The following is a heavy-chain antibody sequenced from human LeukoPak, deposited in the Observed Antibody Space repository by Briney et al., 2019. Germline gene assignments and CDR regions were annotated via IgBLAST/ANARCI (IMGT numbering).Heavy chain of an antibody. CDR3: AEMKGVSGTCFDY. CDR2: ISGSGGST. J-gene: IGHJ4*02. CDR1: GFTFSSYA. D-gene: IGHD6-19*01. V-gene: IGHV3-23*01. Sequence: PGGSLRLSCAASGFTFSSYAMSWVRQAPGKGLEWVSAISGSGGSTYYADSVKGRFTISRDNSKNTLYLQMNSLRAEDTAVYYRAEMKGVSGTCFDYWGQGTLVTVSS.